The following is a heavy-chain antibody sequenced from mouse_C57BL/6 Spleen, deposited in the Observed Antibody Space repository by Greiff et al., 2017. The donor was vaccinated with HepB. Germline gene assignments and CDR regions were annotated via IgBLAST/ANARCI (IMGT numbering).Heavy chain of an antibody. V-gene: IGHV1-26*01. Sequence: EVQLQQSGPELVKPGASVKISCKASGYTFTDYYMNWVKQSHGKSLEWIGDINPNNGGTSYNQKFKGKATLTVDKSSSTAYMELRSLTSEESAVYYWSRFYGSSYRGWYFDVWGTGTTVTVSS. CDR1: GYTFTDYY. J-gene: IGHJ1*03. CDR3: SRFYGSSYRGWYFDV. D-gene: IGHD1-1*01. CDR2: INPNNGGT.